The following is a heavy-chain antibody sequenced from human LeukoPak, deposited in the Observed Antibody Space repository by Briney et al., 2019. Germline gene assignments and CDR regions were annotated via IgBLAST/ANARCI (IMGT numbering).Heavy chain of an antibody. Sequence: SETLSLTCTVSGGSTSSSNWWSWVRQPPGKGLEWIGEIYHSGSTNYNPSLKSRVTISVDTSKNQFSLKLSSVTAADTAVYYCARDWSYGSGISWGQGTLVTVSS. CDR2: IYHSGST. V-gene: IGHV4-4*02. D-gene: IGHD3-10*01. CDR1: GGSTSSSNW. CDR3: ARDWSYGSGIS. J-gene: IGHJ4*02.